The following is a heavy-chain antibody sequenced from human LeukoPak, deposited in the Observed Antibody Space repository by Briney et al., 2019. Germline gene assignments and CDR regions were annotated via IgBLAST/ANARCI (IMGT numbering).Heavy chain of an antibody. V-gene: IGHV3-33*01. CDR1: GFTFSSYG. CDR3: ARDPHGDYVLDY. J-gene: IGHJ4*02. Sequence: PGGSLRLSCAASGFTFSSYGMHWVRQAPGKGLEWVAVIWYDGSNKYYADSVKGRFTISRDNSKNTPYLQMNSLRAEDTAVYYCARDPHGDYVLDYWGQGTLVTVSS. D-gene: IGHD4-17*01. CDR2: IWYDGSNK.